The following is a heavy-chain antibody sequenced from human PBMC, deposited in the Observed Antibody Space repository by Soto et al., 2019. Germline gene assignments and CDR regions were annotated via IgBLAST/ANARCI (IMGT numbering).Heavy chain of an antibody. CDR1: GFTFSSYA. J-gene: IGHJ6*02. CDR2: ISSSSSYI. V-gene: IGHV3-21*01. D-gene: IGHD6-13*01. CDR3: AREWQQLGLDYYGMDV. Sequence: PGGSLRLSCAASGFTFSSYAMTWVRQAPGKGLEWVSSISSSSSYIYYADSVKGRFTISRDNAKNSLYLQMNSLRAEDTAVYYCAREWQQLGLDYYGMDVWGQGTTVTVSS.